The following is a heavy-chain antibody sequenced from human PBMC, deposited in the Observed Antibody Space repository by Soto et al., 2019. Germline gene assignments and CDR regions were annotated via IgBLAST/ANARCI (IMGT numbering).Heavy chain of an antibody. D-gene: IGHD6-19*01. V-gene: IGHV3-66*01. CDR3: AKDAVAGNGEWGYFDP. Sequence: PGGSLRLSCAASGFTVSSNYMSWVRQAPGKGLEWVSVIYSGGSTYYADSVKGRFTISRDNSKNTLYLQMNSLRVDDTAVYYCAKDAVAGNGEWGYFDPWGQGTLVTVSS. J-gene: IGHJ5*02. CDR2: IYSGGST. CDR1: GFTVSSNY.